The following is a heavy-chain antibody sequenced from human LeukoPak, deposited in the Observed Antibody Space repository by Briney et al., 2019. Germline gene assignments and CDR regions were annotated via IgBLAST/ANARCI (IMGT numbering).Heavy chain of an antibody. V-gene: IGHV3-11*04. CDR2: ISSGSTI. CDR3: ARDMGYCSGGSRDHYFDY. CDR1: GFTFSDYY. D-gene: IGHD2-15*01. J-gene: IGHJ4*02. Sequence: SGGSLRLSCAASGFTFSDYYMSWIRQAPGKGLEWVSYISSGSTIYYADSVKGRFTISRDNAKNSLYLQMDSLRAEDTAVYYCARDMGYCSGGSRDHYFDYWGQGTLVTVSS.